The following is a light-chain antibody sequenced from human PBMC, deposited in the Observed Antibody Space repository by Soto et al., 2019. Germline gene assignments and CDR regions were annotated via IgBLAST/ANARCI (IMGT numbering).Light chain of an antibody. Sequence: TAMTQCPVTLYVSTGERATLACRAIQSVSGNLAWYPQKPGQAPRLLIYGASTRATGIPARFSGSGSGTDFTLTIRSLESEDFAVYYCQPLTDWPPQWTFGQGTKVDIK. J-gene: IGKJ1*01. V-gene: IGKV3-15*01. CDR3: QPLTDWPPQWT. CDR1: QSVSGN. CDR2: GAS.